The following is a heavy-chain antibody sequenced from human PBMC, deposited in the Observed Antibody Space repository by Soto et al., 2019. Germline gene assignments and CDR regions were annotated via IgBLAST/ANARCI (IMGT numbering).Heavy chain of an antibody. V-gene: IGHV3-33*01. CDR1: GFTFSSYG. CDR2: IWYDGSNK. Sequence: QVQLVESGAGVVQPGRSLRLSCAASGFTFSSYGMHWVRQAPGKGLEWVAVIWYDGSNKYYADSVKGRFTISRDNSKNTLYLQMNSLRAEDTAVYYCARVQGLVSFQHWGQGTLVTVSS. CDR3: ARVQGLVSFQH. D-gene: IGHD6-6*01. J-gene: IGHJ1*01.